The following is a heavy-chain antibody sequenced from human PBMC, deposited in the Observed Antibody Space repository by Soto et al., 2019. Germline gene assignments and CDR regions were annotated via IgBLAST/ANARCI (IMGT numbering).Heavy chain of an antibody. CDR2: ISGSGGST. CDR1: GFTFSSYA. CDR3: AKEGPPEYYYGSGTVGCDY. Sequence: EVQLLESGGGLVQPGGSLRLSCAASGFTFSSYAMSWVRQAPGKGLEWVSAISGSGGSTYYADSVKGRFTISIDNSKNTLYLQMNSLRAEDTAVYYCAKEGPPEYYYGSGTVGCDYWGQGTLVTVSS. J-gene: IGHJ4*02. D-gene: IGHD3-10*01. V-gene: IGHV3-23*01.